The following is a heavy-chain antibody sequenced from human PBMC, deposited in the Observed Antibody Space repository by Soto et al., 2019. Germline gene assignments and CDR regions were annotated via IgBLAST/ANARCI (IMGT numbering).Heavy chain of an antibody. D-gene: IGHD3-10*01. Sequence: PGGSLRLSCAASGFTFSSYWMHWVRQAPGKGLVWVSRINSDGSSTSYADSVKGRFTISRDNAKNTLYLQMNSLRAADTAVYYCARATSRRITMVRGQRRLDYWGQGTLVTVSS. CDR1: GFTFSSYW. CDR3: ARATSRRITMVRGQRRLDY. V-gene: IGHV3-74*01. J-gene: IGHJ4*02. CDR2: INSDGSST.